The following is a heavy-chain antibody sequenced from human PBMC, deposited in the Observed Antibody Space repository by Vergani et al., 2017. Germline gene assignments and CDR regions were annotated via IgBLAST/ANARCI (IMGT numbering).Heavy chain of an antibody. CDR3: ARVHPGGSYSYYYYYMDV. CDR2: IYHSGST. D-gene: IGHD1-26*01. CDR1: GYSISSGYY. J-gene: IGHJ6*03. Sequence: QVQLQESGPGLVKPSETLSLTCAVSGYSISSGYYWGWIRQPPGKGLEWIGSIYHSGSTYYNPSLKSRVTISVDTSKNQFSLKLSSVTAADTAVYYCARVHPGGSYSYYYYYMDVWGKGTTVTVSS. V-gene: IGHV4-38-2*01.